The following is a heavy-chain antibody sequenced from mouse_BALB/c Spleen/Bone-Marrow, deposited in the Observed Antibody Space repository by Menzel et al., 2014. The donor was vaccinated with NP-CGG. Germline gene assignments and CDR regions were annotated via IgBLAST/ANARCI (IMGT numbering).Heavy chain of an antibody. CDR1: GISITTGNYR. CDR3: ARDGNYDGYFDY. J-gene: IGHJ2*01. D-gene: IGHD2-1*01. Sequence: EVKVVESGPGLVKPSQTVSLTCTVTGISITTGNYRWSWIRQFPGNKLEWIGYMYYSGTITYNPSLTSRTTITRDTSXNQFFLEMNSLTAEDTATYYCARDGNYDGYFDYWGQGTTLPVSS. CDR2: MYYSGTI. V-gene: IGHV3-5*02.